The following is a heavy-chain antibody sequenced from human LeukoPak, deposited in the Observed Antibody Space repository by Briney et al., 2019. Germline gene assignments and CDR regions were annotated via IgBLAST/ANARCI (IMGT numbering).Heavy chain of an antibody. CDR1: GFTFSSYS. D-gene: IGHD6-19*01. V-gene: IGHV3-21*01. CDR3: GKSGSRDWDYFEY. CDR2: ISSSSSYI. Sequence: PGGSLRLSCAASGFTFSSYSMNWVRQAPGKGLEWVSSISSSSSYIYYADSVKGRFTISRDNAKNSLYLQMNSLRAEDTAVYYCGKSGSRDWDYFEYWGQGTLVTASS. J-gene: IGHJ4*02.